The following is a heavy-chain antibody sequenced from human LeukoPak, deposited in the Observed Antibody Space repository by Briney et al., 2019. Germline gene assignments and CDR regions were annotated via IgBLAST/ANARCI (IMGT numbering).Heavy chain of an antibody. CDR3: ARDLGYCSSTSCYDPVGDY. CDR2: ISAYNDNT. Sequence: ASVKVSCKASGYTFTSYGISWVRQAPGQGLEWMGWISAYNDNTNYAQKLQGRVTMTTDTSTSTAYMELRSLRSDDTAVYYCARDLGYCSSTSCYDPVGDYWGQGTLVTVSS. CDR1: GYTFTSYG. V-gene: IGHV1-18*04. D-gene: IGHD2-2*01. J-gene: IGHJ4*02.